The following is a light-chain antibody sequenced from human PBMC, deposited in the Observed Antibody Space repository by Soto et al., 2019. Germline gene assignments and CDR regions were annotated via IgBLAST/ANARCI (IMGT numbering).Light chain of an antibody. CDR1: NGHSSYA. CDR2: LNSDGSH. J-gene: IGLJ2*01. V-gene: IGLV4-69*01. Sequence: QPVLTQSPSASASLGASVKLTCTLSNGHSSYAIAWHQQRPEKGPRFLMKLNSDGSHNKGDGIPDRFSGSSSGAERHLTISSLQPEDEADYYCQTWGTGILVFGGGTKFTVL. CDR3: QTWGTGILV.